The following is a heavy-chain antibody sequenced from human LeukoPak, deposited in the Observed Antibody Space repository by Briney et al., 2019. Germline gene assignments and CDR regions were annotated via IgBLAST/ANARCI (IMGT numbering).Heavy chain of an antibody. V-gene: IGHV1-2*02. CDR1: GYTFTSYG. CDR2: INTKSGGT. D-gene: IGHD3-22*01. CDR3: ARDLRLTRDSYDTSGYYTSLDS. J-gene: IGHJ4*02. Sequence: ASVKVSCKASGYTFTSYGISWVRQAPGQGLEWMGWINTKSGGTKFVQKFQGRVTMTRDTSITTAYMELSRLRYDDTAVYYCARDLRLTRDSYDTSGYYTSLDSWGQGTLVTVSS.